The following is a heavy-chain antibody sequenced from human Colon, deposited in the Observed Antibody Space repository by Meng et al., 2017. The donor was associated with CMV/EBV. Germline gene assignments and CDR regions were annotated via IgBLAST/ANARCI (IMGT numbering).Heavy chain of an antibody. CDR1: GFTFSEYW. CDR3: ARYRSTTESGVGLDS. J-gene: IGHJ4*02. V-gene: IGHV3-74*01. CDR2: LNPFGSGI. D-gene: IGHD1-1*01. Sequence: GGSLRLACAASGFTFSEYWMHWVRQVPGKGLVWVSRLNPFGSGISYADYVKGRFIISRDNAGSTLYLQMNGLRADDTAIYYCARYRSTTESGVGLDSWGQGTLVNVSS.